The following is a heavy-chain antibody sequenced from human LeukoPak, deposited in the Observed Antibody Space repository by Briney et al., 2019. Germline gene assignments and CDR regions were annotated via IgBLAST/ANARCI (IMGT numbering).Heavy chain of an antibody. CDR2: ISSSSNYI. J-gene: IGHJ4*02. V-gene: IGHV3-21*04. Sequence: SGGSLRLSCAVSGFTFSSYDMNWVRQAPGKGLEWVSSISSSSNYIHYADSVKGRFTISRDNSKNSLYLQMASLRAEDTAVYYCARTQCISTRCSHYFDSWGQGTLVTVSS. CDR1: GFTFSSYD. D-gene: IGHD2-2*01. CDR3: ARTQCISTRCSHYFDS.